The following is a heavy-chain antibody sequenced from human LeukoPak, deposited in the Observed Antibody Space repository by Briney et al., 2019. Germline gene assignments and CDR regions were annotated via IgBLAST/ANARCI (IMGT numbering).Heavy chain of an antibody. Sequence: DPSETLSLTCTVSGGSINSGSYYWGWIRQPPGKGLEWIGSVYYTGSTSYKSSLKSRVTISVDTSKNQFSLRLRSVTAADTAVYWCARESYGGSYPDSWGQGTLVTVPS. CDR3: ARESYGGSYPDS. D-gene: IGHD1-26*01. CDR1: GGSINSGSYY. V-gene: IGHV4-39*07. CDR2: VYYTGST. J-gene: IGHJ5*01.